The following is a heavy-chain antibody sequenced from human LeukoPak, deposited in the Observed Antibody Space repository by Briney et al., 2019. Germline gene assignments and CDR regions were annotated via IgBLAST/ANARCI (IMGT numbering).Heavy chain of an antibody. Sequence: PSETLSLTCTVSGGSISSYYWSWIRQPPGKGLEWIGYIYYSGSTNYNPSLKSRVTISVDTSKNQFSLKLSSVTAADTAVYYCARTIVATTYYYYYYMDVWGKGTTVTISS. D-gene: IGHD5-12*01. J-gene: IGHJ6*03. CDR3: ARTIVATTYYYYYYMDV. V-gene: IGHV4-59*08. CDR2: IYYSGST. CDR1: GGSISSYY.